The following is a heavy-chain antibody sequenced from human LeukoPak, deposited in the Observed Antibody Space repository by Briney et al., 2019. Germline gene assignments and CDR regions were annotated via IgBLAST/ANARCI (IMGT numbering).Heavy chain of an antibody. J-gene: IGHJ4*02. CDR3: ARVSGGAGYSY. CDR1: GFTFSSYA. CDR2: TSSNGGST. Sequence: GGSLRLSCAASGFTFSSYAMYWVRQAPGKGLEYVSATSSNGGSTYYANSVKGRFTISRDNSKNTLYLQMGSLRAEDMAVYYCARVSGGAGYSYWGQGTLVTVSS. V-gene: IGHV3-64*01. D-gene: IGHD2-21*01.